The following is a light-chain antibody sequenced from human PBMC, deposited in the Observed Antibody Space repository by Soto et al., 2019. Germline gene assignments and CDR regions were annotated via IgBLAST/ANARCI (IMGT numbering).Light chain of an antibody. CDR1: NIGGKS. CDR3: QVWDNNYDHYV. Sequence: YELTQPPSVSVAPGQTARITCGGNNIGGKSLHWYQQKPGQAPVLVVYDDGDRPSGIPERFSGSNSGNTATLTISRVEAGDEADYYCQVWDNNYDHYVFGTGTKVTVL. V-gene: IGLV3-21*02. CDR2: DDG. J-gene: IGLJ1*01.